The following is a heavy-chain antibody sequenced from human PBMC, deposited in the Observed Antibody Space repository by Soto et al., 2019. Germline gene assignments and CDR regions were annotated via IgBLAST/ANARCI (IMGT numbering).Heavy chain of an antibody. V-gene: IGHV5-10-1*01. D-gene: IGHD4-17*01. CDR2: IDPSDSYT. CDR1: GYSFTSYW. CDR3: ARHWTTVFYYYGMDV. Sequence: EVQLVQSGAEVKKPGESLRISCKGSGYSFTSYWISWVRQMPGKGLEWMGRIDPSDSYTNYSPSFQGHVTISADKSISTAYLQWSSLKASDTAMYYCARHWTTVFYYYGMDVWGQGTTVTVSS. J-gene: IGHJ6*02.